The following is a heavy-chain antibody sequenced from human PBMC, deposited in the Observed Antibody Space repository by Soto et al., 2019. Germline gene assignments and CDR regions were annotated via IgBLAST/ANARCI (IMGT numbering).Heavy chain of an antibody. Sequence: GSLRLSCAASGFTFSSYSMNWVRQAPGKGLEWVSSISSSSSYIYYADSVKGRFTISRDNAKNSLYLQMNSLRAEDTAVYYCARDRMVRGVYYYYGMDVWGQGTTVTVSS. D-gene: IGHD3-10*01. J-gene: IGHJ6*02. CDR1: GFTFSSYS. CDR2: ISSSSSYI. CDR3: ARDRMVRGVYYYYGMDV. V-gene: IGHV3-21*01.